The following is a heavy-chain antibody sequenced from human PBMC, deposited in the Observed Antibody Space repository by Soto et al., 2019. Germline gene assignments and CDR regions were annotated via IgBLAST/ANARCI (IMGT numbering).Heavy chain of an antibody. D-gene: IGHD2-15*01. CDR3: ARVIGMEYCSGGSCYSSPLDY. V-gene: IGHV1-18*01. J-gene: IGHJ4*02. CDR2: ISAYNGNT. CDR1: GYTFTSYG. Sequence: QVQLVQSGAEVKKPGASVKVSCKASGYTFTSYGISWVRQAPGQGLEWMGWISAYNGNTNYAHKLQGRVTMTTDTSTSTAYMELRSLRSDDTAVYYCARVIGMEYCSGGSCYSSPLDYWGQGTLVTVSS.